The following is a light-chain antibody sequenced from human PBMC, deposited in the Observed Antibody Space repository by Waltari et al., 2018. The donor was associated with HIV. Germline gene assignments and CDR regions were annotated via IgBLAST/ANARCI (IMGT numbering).Light chain of an antibody. J-gene: IGKJ2*01. CDR1: PAINTY. Sequence: DIQMTQSASSLSASVGDRVTITCQEHPAINTYLNWYQQKPGKAPKVLISDAFNLETWVPSRFSGSGSVPAFTFTISSLQPEDIATYSCQQYENFPHTSGQGT. CDR2: DAF. CDR3: QQYENFPHT. V-gene: IGKV1-33*01.